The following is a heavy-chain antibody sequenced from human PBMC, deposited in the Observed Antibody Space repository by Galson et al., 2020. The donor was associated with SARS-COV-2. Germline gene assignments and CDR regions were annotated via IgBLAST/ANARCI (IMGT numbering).Heavy chain of an antibody. J-gene: IGHJ6*02. V-gene: IGHV4-4*07. D-gene: IGHD1-1*01. Sequence: SETLSLTCTVSGGSISSYYWSWIRQPAGKGLEWIGRIYTSGSTNYNPSLKSRVTMSVDTSKNQFSLKLSSVTAADTAVYYCAREWWNDSGAGTIYYYYGMDVWGQGTTVTVSS. CDR2: IYTSGST. CDR1: GGSISSYY. CDR3: AREWWNDSGAGTIYYYYGMDV.